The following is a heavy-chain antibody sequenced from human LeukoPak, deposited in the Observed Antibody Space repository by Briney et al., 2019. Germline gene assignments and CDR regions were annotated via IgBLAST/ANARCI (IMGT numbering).Heavy chain of an antibody. CDR2: MNSNNANT. J-gene: IGHJ2*01. V-gene: IGHV1-8*01. Sequence: ASVKVSCKASGYTFTSYNINWVRQATGQGLEWMGWMNSNNANTGFAQKFQGRVTMTRNTSISTAYMELSSLTSEDTAVYYCARDHRTESDGYYFVNELWYFDLWGRGTLVTVSS. CDR3: ARDHRTESDGYYFVNELWYFDL. CDR1: GYTFTSYN. D-gene: IGHD3-22*01.